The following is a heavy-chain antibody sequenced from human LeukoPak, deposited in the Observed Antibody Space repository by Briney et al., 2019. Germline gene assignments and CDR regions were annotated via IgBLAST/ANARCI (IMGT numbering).Heavy chain of an antibody. V-gene: IGHV5-51*01. CDR2: IYPGDSGP. CDR1: GYSFTSYC. Sequence: GESLKISCKVSGYSFTSYCIGWVRQMPGKGLEWMGIIYPGDSGPTYSPSFQGQVTISVDKSINTAYLRWSSQQASDTAMYYCGMSGDRVPLQDDVFDVWGQGTMVTVST. D-gene: IGHD1-26*01. J-gene: IGHJ3*01. CDR3: GMSGDRVPLQDDVFDV.